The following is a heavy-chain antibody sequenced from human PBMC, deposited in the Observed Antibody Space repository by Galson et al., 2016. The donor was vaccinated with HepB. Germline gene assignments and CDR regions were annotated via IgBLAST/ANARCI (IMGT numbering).Heavy chain of an antibody. CDR3: ARVVGRGVYDGRFDY. CDR2: TYYRSKWYN. V-gene: IGHV6-1*01. J-gene: IGHJ4*02. D-gene: IGHD5/OR15-5a*01. Sequence: CAISGDSVSSNSAAWNRIRQSPSRGLEWLGRTYYRSKWYNDYAESVESRITINPDTSKNQFSLQLNSVTPEETAVYYCARVVGRGVYDGRFDYWGQGILVTVSS. CDR1: GDSVSSNSAA.